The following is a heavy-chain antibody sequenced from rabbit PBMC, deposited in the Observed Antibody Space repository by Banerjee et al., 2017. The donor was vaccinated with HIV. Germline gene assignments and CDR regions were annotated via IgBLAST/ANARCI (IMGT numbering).Heavy chain of an antibody. D-gene: IGHD4-2*01. CDR3: ARDDDGRATFSL. J-gene: IGHJ4*01. CDR2: IYAGTSGAS. CDR1: GFSFSSDSY. Sequence: QEQLVESGGGLVQPEGSLTLTCTASGFSFSSDSYMCWVRQAPGKGLEWIGCIYAGTSGASYYANWAKGRFTVSKTSSTTVTLEMTSLTAADTATYFCARDDDGRATFSLWGPGTLVTVS. V-gene: IGHV1S45*01.